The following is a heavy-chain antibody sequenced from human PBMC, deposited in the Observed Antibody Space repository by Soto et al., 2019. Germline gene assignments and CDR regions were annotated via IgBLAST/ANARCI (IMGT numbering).Heavy chain of an antibody. D-gene: IGHD6-6*01. CDR1: GGSISSSSYY. J-gene: IGHJ6*03. Sequence: PSETLSLTCTVSGGSISSSSYYWGWIRQPPGKGLEWIGSIYYSGSTYYNPSLKSRVTISVDTSKNQFSLKLSSVTAADTAVYYCARFIAARPEGYYYYMDVWGKGTTVTVSS. CDR2: IYYSGST. CDR3: ARFIAARPEGYYYYMDV. V-gene: IGHV4-39*01.